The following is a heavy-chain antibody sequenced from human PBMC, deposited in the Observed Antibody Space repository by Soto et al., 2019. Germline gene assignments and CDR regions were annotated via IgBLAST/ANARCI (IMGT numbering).Heavy chain of an antibody. V-gene: IGHV1-69*01. CDR3: AMPRKVVTPVEFDY. Sequence: QVQLVQSGAEVKKPGSSVKVSCKASGGTFSSYAISWVRQAPGQGLEWMGVIIPIFGTANYAQKFQGRDTINADESKSTANMELSSLRYEDTAVYYCAMPRKVVTPVEFDYWGQGTLVTGSS. D-gene: IGHD2-21*02. CDR2: IIPIFGTA. J-gene: IGHJ4*02. CDR1: GGTFSSYA.